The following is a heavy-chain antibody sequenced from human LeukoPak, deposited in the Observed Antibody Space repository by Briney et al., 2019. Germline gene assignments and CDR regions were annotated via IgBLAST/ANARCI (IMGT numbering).Heavy chain of an antibody. CDR1: GGSISSGGYC. V-gene: IGHV4-31*03. CDR3: ARDFDRGAFDY. D-gene: IGHD3-22*01. CDR2: IYYSGST. Sequence: SETLSLTCTVSGGSISSGGYCWSWIRQHPGKGLEWIGYIYYSGSTYYNPSLKSRVTISVDTSKNQFSLKLSSVTAADTAVYYCARDFDRGAFDYWGQGTLVTVSS. J-gene: IGHJ4*02.